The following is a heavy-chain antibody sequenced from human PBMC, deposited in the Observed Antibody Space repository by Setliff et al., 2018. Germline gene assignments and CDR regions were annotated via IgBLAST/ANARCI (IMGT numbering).Heavy chain of an antibody. CDR1: GDSISASY. CDR2: IYYSGIT. D-gene: IGHD3-10*01. Sequence: ASETLSLTCTVSGDSISASYWSWIRQSPGRRLEWIGYIYYSGITKYSPSLYGRVTISADTSKNQFSLTLTSVTAADTAVYYCARVGDRDGYSFLLDYWGQGTPVTVSS. J-gene: IGHJ4*02. CDR3: ARVGDRDGYSFLLDY. V-gene: IGHV4-59*01.